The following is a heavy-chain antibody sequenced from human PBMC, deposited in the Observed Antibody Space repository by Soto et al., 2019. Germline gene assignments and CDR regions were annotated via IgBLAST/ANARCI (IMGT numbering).Heavy chain of an antibody. Sequence: PGGSLRLSCAASGFTFSSYAMSWVRQAPGKGLEWVSAISGSGGSTYYADSVKGRFTISRDNSKNTLYLQMNSLRAEDTAVYYCAKGRGAQPRSLARGYSWGQGTLVTVSS. CDR3: AKGRGAQPRSLARGYS. V-gene: IGHV3-23*01. CDR2: ISGSGGST. CDR1: GFTFSSYA. J-gene: IGHJ4*02. D-gene: IGHD1-1*01.